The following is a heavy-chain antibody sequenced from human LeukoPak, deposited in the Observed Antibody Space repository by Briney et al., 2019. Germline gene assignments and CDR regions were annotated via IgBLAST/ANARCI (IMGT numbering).Heavy chain of an antibody. Sequence: SETLSLTCAVSGGSISSTSYYWAWIRQPPGMGLEWIGTIYYSGSTYHNPSLKSRVTLSVDTSRNQFPLRLSSVDAADTAVYYRAKAGVRYFDSSGLYAFDFWGQGTTVTVSS. J-gene: IGHJ3*01. D-gene: IGHD3-22*01. CDR3: AKAGVRYFDSSGLYAFDF. CDR2: IYYSGST. V-gene: IGHV4-39*01. CDR1: GGSISSTSYY.